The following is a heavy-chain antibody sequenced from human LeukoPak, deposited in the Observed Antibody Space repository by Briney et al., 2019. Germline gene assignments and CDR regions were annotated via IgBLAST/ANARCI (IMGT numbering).Heavy chain of an antibody. CDR1: GFTFSSYS. J-gene: IGHJ6*04. V-gene: IGHV3-21*01. CDR2: ISSSSGYI. D-gene: IGHD2-15*01. Sequence: GGSLRLSCAASGFTFSSYSMNWVRQAPGKGLEWVSSISSSSGYIYYADSVKGRFTISRDNAKNSLYLQMNSLRAEDTAVYYCARVPHCSGGSCYSFNYYGMDVWGKGTTVTVSS. CDR3: ARVPHCSGGSCYSFNYYGMDV.